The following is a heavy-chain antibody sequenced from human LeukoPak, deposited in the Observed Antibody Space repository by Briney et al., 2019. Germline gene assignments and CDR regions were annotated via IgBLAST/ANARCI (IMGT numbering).Heavy chain of an antibody. D-gene: IGHD3-3*01. J-gene: IGHJ6*02. CDR3: TREESHHSYYDFWSGYYRLGANYYYYGMDV. CDR2: MWNEGSKK. V-gene: IGHV3-33*01. CDR1: GFIFRSYG. Sequence: GGSLRLSCAASGFIFRSYGMHWVRQAPGKGLEWVAAMWNEGSKKYNADSVKGRFTISRDSSKNTLYLQMDSLRVEDTAVYYCTREESHHSYYDFWSGYYRLGANYYYYGMDVWGQGTTVTVSS.